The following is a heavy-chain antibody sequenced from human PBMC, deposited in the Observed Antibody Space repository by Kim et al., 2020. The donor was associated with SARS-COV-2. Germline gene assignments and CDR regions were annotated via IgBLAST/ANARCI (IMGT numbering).Heavy chain of an antibody. J-gene: IGHJ6*02. Sequence: SVKGRFTISRDNSKNTLYLQMNSLRAEDTAVYYCAKDIQLWFLDYYGMDVWGQGTTVTVSS. V-gene: IGHV3-30*02. D-gene: IGHD5-18*01. CDR3: AKDIQLWFLDYYGMDV.